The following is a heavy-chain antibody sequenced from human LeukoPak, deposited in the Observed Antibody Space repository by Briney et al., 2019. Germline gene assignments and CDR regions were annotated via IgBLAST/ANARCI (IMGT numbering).Heavy chain of an antibody. CDR3: AREDVFAGNWFDP. Sequence: SETQSLTCTVSGGSISSGGYYWSWIRQHPGKGLEWIGYIYYSGSTYYNPSLKSRVTISVDTSKNQFSLKLSSVTAADTAVYYCAREDVFAGNWFDPWGQGTLVTVSS. D-gene: IGHD2-21*01. J-gene: IGHJ5*02. V-gene: IGHV4-31*03. CDR1: GGSISSGGYY. CDR2: IYYSGST.